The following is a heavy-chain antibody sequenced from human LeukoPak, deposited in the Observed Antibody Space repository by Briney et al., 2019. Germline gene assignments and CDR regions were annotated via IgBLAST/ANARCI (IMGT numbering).Heavy chain of an antibody. CDR3: AKLGGSFDI. Sequence: GRSLRLSCAASGFTFDNYAMHWVRQAPGKGLEWVSYISWNSGLKGYADSVKGRFTISRDNAKNSLVLQMNSLTTEDTALYYCAKLGGSFDIWGQGTMDVVSS. CDR1: GFTFDNYA. CDR2: ISWNSGLK. V-gene: IGHV3-9*01. J-gene: IGHJ3*02. D-gene: IGHD3-16*01.